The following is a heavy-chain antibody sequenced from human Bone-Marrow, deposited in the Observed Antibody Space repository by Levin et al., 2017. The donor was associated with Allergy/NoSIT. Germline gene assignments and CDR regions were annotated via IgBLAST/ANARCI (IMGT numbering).Heavy chain of an antibody. CDR3: AHRRKFRDVLAGDVYDAFDI. J-gene: IGHJ3*02. CDR1: GVSVSSNDVA. V-gene: IGHV2-5*02. D-gene: IGHD3-9*01. CDR2: GFWDDDH. Sequence: SGPTLVKPPQTLTLTCTLSGVSVSSNDVAVAWIRQPPGRALEWLALGFWDDDHLYSPSLRSRVTITKDTSKNQVVFTMTNMDPEDTATYFCAHRRKFRDVLAGDVYDAFDIWGQGTLVTVSS.